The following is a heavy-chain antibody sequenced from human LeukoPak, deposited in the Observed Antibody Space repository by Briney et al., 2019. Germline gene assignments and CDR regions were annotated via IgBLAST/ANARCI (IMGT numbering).Heavy chain of an antibody. Sequence: SKTLSLTCTVSGCSISSGYYWGWIRQPPGKGLEWIGSIYHSGSTYYNPSLKSRVTISVDTSKNQFSLKLSSVTAANTAVYYCARENGDRGYSYGYFDYWGQGTLVTVSS. D-gene: IGHD5-18*01. CDR2: IYHSGST. J-gene: IGHJ4*02. CDR3: ARENGDRGYSYGYFDY. V-gene: IGHV4-38-2*02. CDR1: GCSISSGYY.